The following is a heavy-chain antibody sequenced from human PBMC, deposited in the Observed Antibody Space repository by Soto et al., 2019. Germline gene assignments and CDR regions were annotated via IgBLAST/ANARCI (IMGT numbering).Heavy chain of an antibody. CDR3: ARDRYCSSTSRYLGGYYYYYYGMDV. CDR1: GYTFTSYG. V-gene: IGHV1-18*01. D-gene: IGHD2-2*01. J-gene: IGHJ6*02. CDR2: ISAYNGNT. Sequence: QVQLVQSGAEVKKPGASVKVSCKASGYTFTSYGISWVRQAPGQGLEWMGWISAYNGNTNYAQKLQGRVTMTTDTSTRTAYMELRSLRSDDTAVYYCARDRYCSSTSRYLGGYYYYYYGMDVWGQGTTVTVSS.